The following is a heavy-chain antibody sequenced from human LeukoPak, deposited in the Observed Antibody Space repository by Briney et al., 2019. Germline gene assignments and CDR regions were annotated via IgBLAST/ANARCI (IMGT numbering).Heavy chain of an antibody. CDR1: GYSISSGYY. J-gene: IGHJ4*02. CDR2: IYHSGST. D-gene: IGHD6-13*01. V-gene: IGHV4-38-2*02. CDR3: ARDPGYSSSF. Sequence: SETLSLTCTVSGYSISSGYYWGWIRQPPGKGLEWIGSIYHSGSTYYNPSLKSRVTISVDTSKNQFSPKLSSVTAADTAVYYCARDPGYSSSFWGQGTLVTVSS.